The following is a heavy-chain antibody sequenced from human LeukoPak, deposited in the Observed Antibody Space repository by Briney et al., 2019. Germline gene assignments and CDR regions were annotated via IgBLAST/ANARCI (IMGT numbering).Heavy chain of an antibody. D-gene: IGHD3-10*01. CDR1: GYSFTSYW. J-gene: IGHJ6*04. Sequence: GESLKISCKGSGYSFTSYWISWVRQMPGKGLEWVGRIDPSDSYTNYSPSFQGHVTISADKSISTAYLQWSSLKASDTAMYYCASNYGSGSPYYYGMDVWGKGTTVTVSS. CDR2: IDPSDSYT. V-gene: IGHV5-10-1*01. CDR3: ASNYGSGSPYYYGMDV.